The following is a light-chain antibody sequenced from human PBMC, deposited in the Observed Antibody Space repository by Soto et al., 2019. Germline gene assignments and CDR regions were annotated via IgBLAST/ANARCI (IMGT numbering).Light chain of an antibody. CDR3: QQYNSYSSIT. CDR2: KAS. CDR1: QTISSW. J-gene: IGKJ5*01. V-gene: IGKV1-5*03. Sequence: DIQMTQSPSTLSGSVGDRVTITCRASQTISSWLAWYQQKPGKAPKLLIYKASTLKSGVPSRFSGSGSGTEFTLTISSLQPDDFATYYCQQYNSYSSITFGQGTRLAIK.